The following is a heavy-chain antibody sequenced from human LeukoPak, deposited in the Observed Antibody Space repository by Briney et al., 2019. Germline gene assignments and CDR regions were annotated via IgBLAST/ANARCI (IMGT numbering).Heavy chain of an antibody. D-gene: IGHD6-19*01. Sequence: SETLSLTCTVSGGSISSSSYYWGWIRQPPGKGLEWIGSIYYSGSTYYNPSLKSRVTISVDTSKNQFSLKLSSVTAADTAVYYCARDLEDSSGWYRWDYWGQGTLVTVSS. CDR3: ARDLEDSSGWYRWDY. J-gene: IGHJ4*02. CDR1: GGSISSSSYY. CDR2: IYYSGST. V-gene: IGHV4-39*02.